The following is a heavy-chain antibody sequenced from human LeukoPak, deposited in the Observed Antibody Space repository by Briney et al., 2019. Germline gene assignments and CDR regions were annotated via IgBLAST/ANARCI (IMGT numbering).Heavy chain of an antibody. V-gene: IGHV3-23*01. CDR2: ISGSGGST. D-gene: IGHD3-10*01. CDR1: GFTFSSYA. Sequence: GGSLRLSCAASGFTFSSYAMSWVRQAPGKGLEWVSAISGSGGSTYYADSVKGRSTISRDNSKNTLYLQMNSLRAEDTAVYYCAKDRGTMVRGENWFDPWGQGTLVTVSS. CDR3: AKDRGTMVRGENWFDP. J-gene: IGHJ5*02.